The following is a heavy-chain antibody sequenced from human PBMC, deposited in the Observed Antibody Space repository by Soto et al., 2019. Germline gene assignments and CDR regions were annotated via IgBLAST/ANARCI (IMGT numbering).Heavy chain of an antibody. CDR3: ARTYYDFWSGSYYYYMDV. D-gene: IGHD3-3*01. CDR2: INYSGST. J-gene: IGHJ6*03. CDR1: GASINSHY. Sequence: SETLSLTCTVSGASINSHYWTWIRQPPGKGLEWIGYINYSGSTNYSPSLKSRVTISVDTSKNQFSLKLSSVTAADTAVYYCARTYYDFWSGSYYYYMDVWGKGTTVTVSS. V-gene: IGHV4-59*08.